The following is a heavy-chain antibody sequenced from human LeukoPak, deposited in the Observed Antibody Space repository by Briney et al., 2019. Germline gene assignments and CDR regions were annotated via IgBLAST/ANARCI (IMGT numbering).Heavy chain of an antibody. Sequence: SETLSLTCTVSGGSISSYYWSWIRQPPGKGLEWIGYIYYSGSTNYNPSLKSRVTISVDTSKNQFSLKLSSVTAADTAVYSCARDSAGYSYGEYYYYYYMDVWGKGTTVTVSS. CDR1: GGSISSYY. V-gene: IGHV4-59*01. J-gene: IGHJ6*03. D-gene: IGHD5-18*01. CDR2: IYYSGST. CDR3: ARDSAGYSYGEYYYYYYMDV.